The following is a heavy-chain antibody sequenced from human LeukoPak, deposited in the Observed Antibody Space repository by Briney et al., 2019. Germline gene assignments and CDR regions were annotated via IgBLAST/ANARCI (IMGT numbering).Heavy chain of an antibody. D-gene: IGHD7-27*01. CDR3: APQLGRLTDY. J-gene: IGHJ4*02. Sequence: ASVKVSCKASGYTFTSYYFHWVRQAPGQGLEWMGWINPNSGGTNYAQKFQGRVTMTRDTTVSTAYMELSRLRSDDTAVYYSAPQLGRLTDYWGQGTLVTVSS. V-gene: IGHV1-2*02. CDR1: GYTFTSYY. CDR2: INPNSGGT.